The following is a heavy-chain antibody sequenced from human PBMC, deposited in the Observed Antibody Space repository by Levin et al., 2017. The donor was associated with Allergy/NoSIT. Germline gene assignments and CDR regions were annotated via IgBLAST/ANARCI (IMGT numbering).Heavy chain of an antibody. D-gene: IGHD3-9*01. CDR1: GFTFSNAW. V-gene: IGHV3-15*01. J-gene: IGHJ4*02. Sequence: PGGSLRLSCAASGFTFSNAWMSWVRQAPGKGLEWVGRIKSKYNGGTIEYAAPVKGRFTISREDSKDTVYLQMNSLKAEDTAIYYCATDLKTAYFLDWGQGTLVTVSS. CDR2: IKSKYNGGTI. CDR3: ATDLKTAYFLD.